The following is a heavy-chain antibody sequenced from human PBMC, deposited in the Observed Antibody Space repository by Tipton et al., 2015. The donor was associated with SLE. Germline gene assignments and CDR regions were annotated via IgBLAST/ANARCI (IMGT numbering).Heavy chain of an antibody. CDR3: ARQGYCSSTSCSPLGV. CDR2: INHSGST. D-gene: IGHD2-2*01. J-gene: IGHJ6*04. CDR1: GGSFSGYY. Sequence: TLSLTCAVYGGSFSGYYWSWIRQPPGKGLEWIGEINHSGSTNYNPSLKSRVTISVDTSKNQFSLKLSSVTAADTAVYYCARQGYCSSTSCSPLGVWGKGTTVTVSS. V-gene: IGHV4-34*01.